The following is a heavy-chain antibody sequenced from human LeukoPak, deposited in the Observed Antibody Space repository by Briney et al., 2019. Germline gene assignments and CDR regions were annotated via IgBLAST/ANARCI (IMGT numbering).Heavy chain of an antibody. D-gene: IGHD3-16*02. CDR2: ISTSGSTI. V-gene: IGHV3-11*04. CDR1: RFIVSDYY. J-gene: IGHJ4*02. Sequence: GESLRLSCAASRFIVSDYYMSWIRQAPGKGLEWVSYISTSGSTIYYADSVKGRFTVSRDNTKNSLYLQMNSLRAEDTAVYYCARDYRAPDYWGQGTLVTVSS. CDR3: ARDYRAPDY.